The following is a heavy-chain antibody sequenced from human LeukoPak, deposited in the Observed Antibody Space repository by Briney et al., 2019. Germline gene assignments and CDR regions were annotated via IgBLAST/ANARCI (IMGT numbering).Heavy chain of an antibody. V-gene: IGHV1-18*01. CDR1: GYTFTSYG. D-gene: IGHD4-17*01. CDR3: ARVSAPPDYGDYVSENWFDP. J-gene: IGHJ5*02. Sequence: ASVKVSCKASGYTFTSYGINWVRQAPGQGLEWMGWISAYNKRNYAQKFQGRVTMTTDTSTSTAYMELRNLRSDDTAVYYCARVSAPPDYGDYVSENWFDPWGQGALVTVSS. CDR2: ISAYNKR.